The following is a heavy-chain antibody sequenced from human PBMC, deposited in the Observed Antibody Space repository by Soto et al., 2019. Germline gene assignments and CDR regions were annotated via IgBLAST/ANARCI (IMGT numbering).Heavy chain of an antibody. J-gene: IGHJ3*02. D-gene: IGHD3-3*01. Sequence: QLHLVQSGAVVKKPGASVTVSCSASGYPVTAYYMHWVRQAPGRGLEWMGGINPATGAAKYTQTFQGRVTMTRDTSTSTVFMELSALTSEDTAVFYCARGGGVGVAGSAAFDMWGQGTLVTVSS. CDR2: INPATGAA. CDR3: ARGGGVGVAGSAAFDM. CDR1: GYPVTAYY. V-gene: IGHV1-2*02.